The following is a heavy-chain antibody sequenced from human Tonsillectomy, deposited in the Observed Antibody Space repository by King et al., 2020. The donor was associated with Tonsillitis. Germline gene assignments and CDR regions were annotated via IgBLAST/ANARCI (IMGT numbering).Heavy chain of an antibody. V-gene: IGHV3-73*02. J-gene: IGHJ4*02. Sequence: VQLVESGGGLVQPGGSLKLSCAASGFTFSGSAMHWVRQASGKGLEWVGRIRSKANSYATAYAASVKGRFTISRDDSKNTAYLQTNSLKTEDTAVYYCTSRPPGDYYDSSGFERPAYWGQGTLVTVSS. D-gene: IGHD3-22*01. CDR2: IRSKANSYAT. CDR1: GFTFSGSA. CDR3: TSRPPGDYYDSSGFERPAY.